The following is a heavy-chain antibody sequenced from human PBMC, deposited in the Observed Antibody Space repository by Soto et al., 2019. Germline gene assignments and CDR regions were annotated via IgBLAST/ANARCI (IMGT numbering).Heavy chain of an antibody. CDR1: GDTFSNYA. CDR3: ARGLGVRVTLYYFDY. V-gene: IGHV1-69*13. D-gene: IGHD3-10*01. CDR2: IMPIFGTA. J-gene: IGHJ4*02. Sequence: SVKVSCKASGDTFSNYAITWVRQAPGQGLEWMGGIMPIFGTANYAQKFQGRVTITADESMSTAYMELSSLRSEDTAVYYCARGLGVRVTLYYFDYWGQGTLVTVSS.